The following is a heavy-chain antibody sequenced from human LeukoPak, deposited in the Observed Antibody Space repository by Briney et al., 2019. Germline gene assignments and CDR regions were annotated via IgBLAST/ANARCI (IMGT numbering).Heavy chain of an antibody. CDR3: ARPLSISGYYYDAFDI. CDR2: IYYSGST. D-gene: IGHD3-22*01. Sequence: PSETLSLTCTVAGVSTNSYYYWSWIRQPPGKGLDWCGDIYYSGSTNYNPSLKSRVTISLDTSKNQFSLKLSSVTAADTAVYYFARPLSISGYYYDAFDIWGQGTMVTVSS. V-gene: IGHV4-59*08. CDR1: GVSTNSYYY. J-gene: IGHJ3*02.